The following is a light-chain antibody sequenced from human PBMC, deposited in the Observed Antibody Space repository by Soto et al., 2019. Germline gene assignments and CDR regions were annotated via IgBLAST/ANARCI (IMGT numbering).Light chain of an antibody. J-gene: IGKJ2*01. CDR3: QHYNYWPFT. Sequence: EIILTQSPATLSVSPGDRATLSCRASENLNNSFAWYQQKSGQAPRLLIYGASTRATGVPARFSGSESGTDLTLTISSLQSDDSAVYFCQHYNYWPFTFGQGMKLEIK. V-gene: IGKV3D-15*01. CDR1: ENLNNS. CDR2: GAS.